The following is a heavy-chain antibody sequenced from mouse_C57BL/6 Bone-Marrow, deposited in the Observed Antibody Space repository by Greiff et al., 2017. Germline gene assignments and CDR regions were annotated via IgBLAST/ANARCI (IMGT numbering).Heavy chain of an antibody. CDR3: ARKRGSGWYFDV. D-gene: IGHD1-3*01. J-gene: IGHJ1*03. V-gene: IGHV2-2*01. CDR2: IWSGGST. Sequence: QVQLQQSGPGLVQPSQSLSITCTASGFSLTSYGVHWVRQSPGKGLEWLGVIWSGGSTDYNAAFISRLSISKDNSKSQVFFKMNSLQADDTAIYYCARKRGSGWYFDVWGTGTTVTVSS. CDR1: GFSLTSYG.